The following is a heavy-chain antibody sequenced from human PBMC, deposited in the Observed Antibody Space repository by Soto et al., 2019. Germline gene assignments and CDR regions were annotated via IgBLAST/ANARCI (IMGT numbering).Heavy chain of an antibody. D-gene: IGHD6-6*01. CDR3: STSSRNEYHFSMDA. J-gene: IGHJ6*02. CDR2: IYSGGST. V-gene: IGHV3-53*02. Sequence: EVHLVETGGGLIQPGGSLRLSCAASGLSVSSSDMSWDRQASGKGLEWVSVIYSGGSTHDADYVKGRFTISRDNSKNTVHLQRNSLRVDDTAVYFCSTSSRNEYHFSMDAWGQVTTVIVSS. CDR1: GLSVSSSD.